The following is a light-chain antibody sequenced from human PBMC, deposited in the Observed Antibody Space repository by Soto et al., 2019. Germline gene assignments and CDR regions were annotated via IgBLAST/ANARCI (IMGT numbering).Light chain of an antibody. CDR3: QQYGSSPPDT. CDR2: GAS. CDR1: QSVTSSF. J-gene: IGKJ2*01. V-gene: IGKV3-20*01. Sequence: EVVLTQSPGTLSLSPGERATLSCRTSQSVTSSFLSWFQQKPGQPPRLLLYGASRRAAGTPDRFSGSGSGTDFTLIISRLEPEDSAVYYCQQYGSSPPDTFGQGTKLEI.